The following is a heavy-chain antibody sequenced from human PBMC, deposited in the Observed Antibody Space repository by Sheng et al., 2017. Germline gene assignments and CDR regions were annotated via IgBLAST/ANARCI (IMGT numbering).Heavy chain of an antibody. V-gene: IGHV3-53*01. Sequence: EVQLVESGGGLIQPGGSLRLSCAASGFTVSSNYMSWVRQAPGKGLEWVSVIYSGGSTYYADSVKGRFTISRYNSKNTLYLQMNSLRAEDTAVYYCARDHDSSGRYFQHWGQGTLVTVSS. CDR3: ARDHDSSGRYFQH. D-gene: IGHD3-22*01. J-gene: IGHJ1*01. CDR2: IYSGGST. CDR1: GFTVSSNY.